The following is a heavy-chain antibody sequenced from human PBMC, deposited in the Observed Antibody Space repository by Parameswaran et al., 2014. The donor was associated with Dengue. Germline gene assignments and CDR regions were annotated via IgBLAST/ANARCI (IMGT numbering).Heavy chain of an antibody. Sequence: WVRQAPGQGLEWMGRINPNSGGTNYAQKFQGRVTMTRDTSISTAYMELSRLRSDDTAVYYCARGAYGDSYFDYWGQGTLVTVSS. J-gene: IGHJ4*02. D-gene: IGHD4-17*01. V-gene: IGHV1-2*06. CDR2: INPNSGGT. CDR3: ARGAYGDSYFDY.